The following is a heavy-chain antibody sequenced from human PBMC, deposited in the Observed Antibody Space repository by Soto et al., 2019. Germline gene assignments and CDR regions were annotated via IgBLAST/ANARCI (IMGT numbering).Heavy chain of an antibody. CDR2: FSGGGGGT. J-gene: IGHJ5*02. V-gene: IGHV3-23*01. CDR1: GFIISDYG. CDR3: VRWNGFGDR. D-gene: IGHD1-1*01. Sequence: EVQLLESGGGLVQPGGSLRLSCAVSGFIISDYGVTWVRQAPGMGLEWVSGFSGGGGGTFYADSVKGRFTISRDEPKNTAYLQMNGLGAEGTAVYYCVRWNGFGDRWGQGTLVTVSS.